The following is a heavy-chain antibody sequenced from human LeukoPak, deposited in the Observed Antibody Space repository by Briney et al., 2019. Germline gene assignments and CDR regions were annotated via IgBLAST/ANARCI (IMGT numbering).Heavy chain of an antibody. CDR3: ARGAGIVGATTVAFDI. CDR2: ISSSGSTI. J-gene: IGHJ3*02. V-gene: IGHV3-11*04. CDR1: RFTFSDYY. Sequence: GGSLRLSCAASRFTFSDYYMSWIRQAPGKGLEWVSYISSSGSTIYYADSVKGRFTISRDNAKNSLYLQMNSLRAEDTAVYYCARGAGIVGATTVAFDIWGQGTMVTVSS. D-gene: IGHD1-26*01.